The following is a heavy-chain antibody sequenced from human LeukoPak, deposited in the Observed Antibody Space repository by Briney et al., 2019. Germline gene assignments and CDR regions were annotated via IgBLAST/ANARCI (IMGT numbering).Heavy chain of an antibody. CDR3: ARTRYGPFDY. CDR2: IYYSGST. Sequence: LSETLSLTCTVSGGSISSYYWSWIRQPPGKGLEWIGYIYYSGSTNYNPSLKSRVTISVDTSKNQFSLKLSSVTAAGTAVYYCARTRYGPFDYWGQGTLVTVSS. D-gene: IGHD5-18*01. V-gene: IGHV4-59*01. CDR1: GGSISSYY. J-gene: IGHJ4*02.